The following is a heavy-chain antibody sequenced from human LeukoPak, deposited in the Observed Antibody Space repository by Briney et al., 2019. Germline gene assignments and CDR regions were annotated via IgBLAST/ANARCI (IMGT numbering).Heavy chain of an antibody. CDR3: ARDMGVVVVANYYMDV. D-gene: IGHD2-15*01. CDR2: IYYSGST. V-gene: IGHV4-59*12. J-gene: IGHJ6*03. CDR1: GGSISSYY. Sequence: SETLSLTCTVSGGSISSYYWSWIRQPPGKGLEWIGYIYYSGSTYYNPSLKSRVTISVDTSKNQFSLKLSSVIAADTAVYYCARDMGVVVVANYYMDVWGKGTTVTVSS.